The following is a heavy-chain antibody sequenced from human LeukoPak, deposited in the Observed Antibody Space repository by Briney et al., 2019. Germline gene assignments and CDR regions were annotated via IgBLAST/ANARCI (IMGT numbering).Heavy chain of an antibody. CDR3: ARDLGYCSSTSCPPGF. Sequence: GGSLRLSCAASGFTFSDYYMSWIRQAPGKGLEWVPYISSSGSTIYYADSVKGRFTISRDNAKNSLYLQMNSLRAEDTAVYYCARDLGYCSSTSCPPGFWGQGTLVTVSS. D-gene: IGHD2-2*01. CDR1: GFTFSDYY. V-gene: IGHV3-11*01. CDR2: ISSSGSTI. J-gene: IGHJ1*01.